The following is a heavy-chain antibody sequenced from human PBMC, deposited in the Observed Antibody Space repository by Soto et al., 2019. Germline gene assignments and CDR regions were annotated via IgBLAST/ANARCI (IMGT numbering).Heavy chain of an antibody. Sequence: QVQLQESGPGLVMPSQTLSLTCTVSGGSISSGDYYWSWIRQPPGKGLEWIGYIYYSGSTYYNPSLKSRVTISVDTSKNQFSLKLSSVTAADTAVYYCARGGGYYDSSGPPDYWGQGTLVTVSS. V-gene: IGHV4-30-4*01. D-gene: IGHD3-22*01. CDR2: IYYSGST. CDR1: GGSISSGDYY. CDR3: ARGGGYYDSSGPPDY. J-gene: IGHJ4*02.